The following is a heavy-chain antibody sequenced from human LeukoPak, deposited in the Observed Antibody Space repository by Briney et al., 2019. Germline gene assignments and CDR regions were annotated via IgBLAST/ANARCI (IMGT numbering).Heavy chain of an antibody. D-gene: IGHD6-6*01. CDR2: ISSSSSYI. Sequence: GGSLRLSCAASGFTFSSYSMNWVRQAPGKGLEWVSSISSSSSYIYYADSVKGRFTISRDDSRNTLHLQMNSLKTEDTAVYYCTTDEQLVPDYYYYGMDVWGQGTTVTVSS. CDR1: GFTFSSYS. CDR3: TTDEQLVPDYYYYGMDV. J-gene: IGHJ6*02. V-gene: IGHV3-21*03.